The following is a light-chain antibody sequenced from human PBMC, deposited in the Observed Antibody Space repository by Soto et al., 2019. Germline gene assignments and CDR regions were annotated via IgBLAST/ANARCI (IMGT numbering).Light chain of an antibody. J-gene: IGLJ1*01. CDR2: EVS. CDR1: SSDVGAYDY. CDR3: SSYTTSSTRV. Sequence: QSVLTQPASVSGSPGQSITISCTGTSSDVGAYDYVSWYQQHPDKAPKLMIYEVSYRPSGVSNRFSGSKSVNTATLTISGLQAEDEADYYCSSYTTSSTRVFGTGTKATV. V-gene: IGLV2-14*03.